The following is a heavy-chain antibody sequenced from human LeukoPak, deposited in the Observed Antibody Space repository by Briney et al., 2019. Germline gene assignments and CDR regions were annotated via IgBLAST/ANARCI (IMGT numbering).Heavy chain of an antibody. CDR3: ARDEGRCGDLLGDNFHYNGLDV. D-gene: IGHD4-17*01. CDR2: INPNSGAK. Sequence: ASVKIPCKASGYIFTDYYMHWVRQAPGQGLGWMGWINPNSGAKNSVQKFQGRVTTPMETSITITNMELNNLRSDVTAVYYCARDEGRCGDLLGDNFHYNGLDVWGQGTTVTVSS. CDR1: GYIFTDYY. J-gene: IGHJ6*02. V-gene: IGHV1-2*02.